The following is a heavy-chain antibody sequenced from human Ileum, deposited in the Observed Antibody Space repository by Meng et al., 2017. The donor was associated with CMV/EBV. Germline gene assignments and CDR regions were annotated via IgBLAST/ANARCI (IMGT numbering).Heavy chain of an antibody. CDR3: TRTFRYYFDF. J-gene: IGHJ4*02. V-gene: IGHV3-21*06. CDR2: ISSSGSYI. D-gene: IGHD2/OR15-2a*01. Sequence: GGSLRLSCATSGFIFSDHNINWIRQAPGKGLEWVSSISSSGSYIYYADSVKGRFTISRDNAKDSVDLLMTSLRAEDTAVYFCTRTFRYYFDFWGQGTLVTFSS. CDR1: GFIFSDHN.